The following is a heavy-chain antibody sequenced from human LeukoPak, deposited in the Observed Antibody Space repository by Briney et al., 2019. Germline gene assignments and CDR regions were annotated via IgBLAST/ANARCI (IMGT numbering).Heavy chain of an antibody. V-gene: IGHV3-48*04. CDR1: GFTFSTYS. CDR3: AREGPPYYYYYMDV. Sequence: GGSLRLSCAASGFTFSTYSMNWVRQAPGKGLEWVSYISSSGTTIYYADSVKGRFTISRDNAKNSLSLQMNSLRAEDAAVYFCAREGPPYYYYYMDVWGTGTTVTVSS. CDR2: ISSSGTTI. J-gene: IGHJ6*03. D-gene: IGHD2-21*01.